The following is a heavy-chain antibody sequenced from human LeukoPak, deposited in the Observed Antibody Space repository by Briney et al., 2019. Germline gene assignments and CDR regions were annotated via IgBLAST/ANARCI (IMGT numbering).Heavy chain of an antibody. CDR3: ARSPSTIGWNWGYYFDF. D-gene: IGHD1-7*01. CDR2: ISTTGST. J-gene: IGHJ4*02. Sequence: SETLSLTCTVSGAAISDYFWSWIRQPAGKDLEWIGRISTTGSTYFNPSLQSRVRMSVDSSKTHFSLRLSSVTAADTAVYYCARSPSTIGWNWGYYFDFWGQGHLVTVSS. V-gene: IGHV4-4*07. CDR1: GAAISDYF.